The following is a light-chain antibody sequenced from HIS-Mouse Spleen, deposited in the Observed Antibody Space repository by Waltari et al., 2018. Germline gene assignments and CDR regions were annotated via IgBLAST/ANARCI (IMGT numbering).Light chain of an antibody. CDR3: SSYAGSNNFEVV. CDR1: SSDAGGYNY. J-gene: IGLJ2*01. V-gene: IGLV2-8*01. CDR2: EVS. Sequence: QSALTQPPSASGSPGQSVTISCTGTSSDAGGYNYVPWYQQHPGKAPKLMIYEVSKRPSGVPDRFSGSKSGNTASLTVSGLQAEDEADYYCSSYAGSNNFEVVFGGGTKLTVL.